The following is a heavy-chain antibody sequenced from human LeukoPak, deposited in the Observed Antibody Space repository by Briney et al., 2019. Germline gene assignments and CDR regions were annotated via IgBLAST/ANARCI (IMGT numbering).Heavy chain of an antibody. J-gene: IGHJ4*02. CDR2: IKSNSGAR. Sequence: GASVKVSYKASGYTFSLYYMHWVQQAHGQGLESMGWIKSNSGARNYAPKFQGRVTFSRDNSISTAYMELSSLRSDDTAIYYCARGRGGATTGFDHWGQGTLVTVSS. CDR1: GYTFSLYY. CDR3: ARGRGGATTGFDH. V-gene: IGHV1-2*02. D-gene: IGHD1-26*01.